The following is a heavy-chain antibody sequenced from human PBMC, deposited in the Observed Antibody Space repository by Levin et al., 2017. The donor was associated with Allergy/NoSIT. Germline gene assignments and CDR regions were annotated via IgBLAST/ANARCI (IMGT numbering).Heavy chain of an antibody. J-gene: IGHJ6*02. Sequence: PGGSLRLSCAASGLTLSNYAMSWVRQAPGKGLEWVSAISGSGGSTYYADSVKGRFTISRDNSKNTLYLQMNSLRAEDTAIYYCAKDSSSPYLVGGMDVWGQGTTVTVSS. CDR1: GLTLSNYA. V-gene: IGHV3-23*01. CDR3: AKDSSSPYLVGGMDV. D-gene: IGHD6-13*01. CDR2: ISGSGGST.